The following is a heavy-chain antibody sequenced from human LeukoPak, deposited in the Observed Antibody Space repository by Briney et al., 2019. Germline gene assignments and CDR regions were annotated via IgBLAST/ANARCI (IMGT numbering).Heavy chain of an antibody. Sequence: SETLSLTCTVSGASISSYYWSWIRQPAGKGLEWIGRIYNSGSTKYNPSLKSRVTMSVDTSKNQFSLKLSSVTAADTAVYYCARELGYCSGGTCYFDYWGQGTLVTVSS. CDR2: IYNSGST. J-gene: IGHJ4*02. D-gene: IGHD2-15*01. CDR3: ARELGYCSGGTCYFDY. V-gene: IGHV4-4*07. CDR1: GASISSYY.